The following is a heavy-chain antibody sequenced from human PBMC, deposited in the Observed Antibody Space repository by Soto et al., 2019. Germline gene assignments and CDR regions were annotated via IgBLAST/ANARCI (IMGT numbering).Heavy chain of an antibody. Sequence: KTSETLSLTCTVSGGSIISYYWSWIRQPAGKGLEWIGRIYTSGSTNYNPSLKSRVTMSVDTSKNQFSLKLSSVTAADTAVYYCARDLFGELLYHFDYWGQGTLVTVSS. CDR3: ARDLFGELLYHFDY. CDR2: IYTSGST. CDR1: GGSIISYY. D-gene: IGHD3-10*01. J-gene: IGHJ4*02. V-gene: IGHV4-4*07.